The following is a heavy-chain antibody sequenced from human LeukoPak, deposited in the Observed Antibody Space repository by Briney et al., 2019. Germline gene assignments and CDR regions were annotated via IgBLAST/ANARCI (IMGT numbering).Heavy chain of an antibody. D-gene: IGHD3-22*01. J-gene: IGHJ4*02. CDR3: AKENYYDSSGYYYNYYFDY. Sequence: GGSLRLSCEVSGFTFSAHGMTWVRQAPGKGLEWVSAISGSGGSTYYADSVKGRFTISRDNSKNTLYLQMNSLRAEDTAVYYCAKENYYDSSGYYYNYYFDYWGQGTLVTVSS. CDR1: GFTFSAHG. V-gene: IGHV3-23*01. CDR2: ISGSGGST.